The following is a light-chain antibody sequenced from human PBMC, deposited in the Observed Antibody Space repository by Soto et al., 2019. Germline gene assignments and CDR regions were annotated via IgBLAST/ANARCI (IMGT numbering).Light chain of an antibody. J-gene: IGLJ1*01. CDR1: KNDIGVYDF. CDR2: EVV. Sequence: QSALTQPPSASGSPGQSVTISCTGTKNDIGVYDFVSWYLHHPVKSPRLIMYEVVQRPSGVPDRFSGSKSGNTASLTVSGLQSADEADYFCKSYAGSNTYVFGSGTKLTVL. CDR3: KSYAGSNTYV. V-gene: IGLV2-8*01.